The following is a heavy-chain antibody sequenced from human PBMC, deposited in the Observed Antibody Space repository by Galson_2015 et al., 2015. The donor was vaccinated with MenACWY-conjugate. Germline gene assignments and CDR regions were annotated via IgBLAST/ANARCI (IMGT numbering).Heavy chain of an antibody. J-gene: IGHJ4*02. D-gene: IGHD7-27*01. CDR1: GYTFTFHD. CDR2: MNPKSGNT. Sequence: SVKVSCKASGYTFTFHDMSWVRQVAGQGLECLGWMNPKSGNTGYAQKFQGRVTMTRNTSITTTYLELSSPNSEDTAVYFCARLTGGRFDLWGQGTLVTVSS. CDR3: ARLTGGRFDL. V-gene: IGHV1-8*01.